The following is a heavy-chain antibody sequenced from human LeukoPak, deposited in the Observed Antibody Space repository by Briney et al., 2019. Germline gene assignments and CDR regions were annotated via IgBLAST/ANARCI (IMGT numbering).Heavy chain of an antibody. Sequence: PSETLSLTCTVSGGSISSYYWSWIRQPPGKGLEWIGYIDDSGSTNYNPSLKSRVTISVDTSKNQFSLKLRSVTAADTAVYCCARDIASGSGKYYFDSWGQGTLVTVSS. D-gene: IGHD3-10*01. J-gene: IGHJ4*02. CDR2: IDDSGST. V-gene: IGHV4-59*01. CDR1: GGSISSYY. CDR3: ARDIASGSGKYYFDS.